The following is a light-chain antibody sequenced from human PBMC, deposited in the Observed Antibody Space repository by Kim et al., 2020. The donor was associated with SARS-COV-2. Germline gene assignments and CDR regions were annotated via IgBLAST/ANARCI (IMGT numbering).Light chain of an antibody. CDR1: SSDVGGYNY. V-gene: IGLV2-14*03. CDR2: YVN. CDR3: SSHATVTTRV. Sequence: QSALTQPASVSGSPGQSITISCVGTSSDVGGYNYVSWYQQHPGKAPKLIIYYVNIRPSGVSNRFSGSKSGNTASLTISGLQAEDEADYYCSSHATVTTRVFGGGTQLTVL. J-gene: IGLJ3*02.